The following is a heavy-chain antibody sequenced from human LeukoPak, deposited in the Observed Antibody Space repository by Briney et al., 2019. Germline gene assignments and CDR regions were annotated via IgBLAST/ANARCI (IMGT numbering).Heavy chain of an antibody. V-gene: IGHV4-61*02. D-gene: IGHD5-24*01. CDR1: GGSISSSSYY. CDR3: ASARDGYNWSY. J-gene: IGHJ4*02. Sequence: SETLSLTCTVSGGSISSSSYYWIWIRQPAGKGLEWIGRIYTSGSTNYNPSLKSRVTISVDTSKNQFSLKLSSVTAADTAVYYCASARDGYNWSYWGQGTLVTVSS. CDR2: IYTSGST.